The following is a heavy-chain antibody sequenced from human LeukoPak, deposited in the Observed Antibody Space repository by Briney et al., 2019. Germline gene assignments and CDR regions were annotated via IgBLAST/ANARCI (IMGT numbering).Heavy chain of an antibody. D-gene: IGHD6-13*01. V-gene: IGHV4-61*08. CDR3: ARHSSSWYGFDY. CDR1: GGSLSSGGYY. Sequence: PSETLSLTCTVSGGSLSSGGYYWRWIRQPPGKGLEWIGYIYYSGSTNYNPSLKSRVTISVDTSKNQFSLKLSSVTAADTAVYYCARHSSSWYGFDYWGQGTLVTVSS. CDR2: IYYSGST. J-gene: IGHJ4*02.